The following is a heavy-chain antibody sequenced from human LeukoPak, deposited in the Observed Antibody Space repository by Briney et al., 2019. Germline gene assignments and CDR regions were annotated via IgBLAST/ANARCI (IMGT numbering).Heavy chain of an antibody. D-gene: IGHD3-3*01. Sequence: SQTLSLTCTVSGGSISSGSYYWSWIRQPAGKGLEWIGRIYTSGSTNYNPSLKSRVTISVDTSKNQFSLKLSSVTAADTAVYYCARDRNYDFWSGYTNWFDPWGQGTLVTASS. V-gene: IGHV4-61*02. J-gene: IGHJ5*02. CDR1: GGSISSGSYY. CDR2: IYTSGST. CDR3: ARDRNYDFWSGYTNWFDP.